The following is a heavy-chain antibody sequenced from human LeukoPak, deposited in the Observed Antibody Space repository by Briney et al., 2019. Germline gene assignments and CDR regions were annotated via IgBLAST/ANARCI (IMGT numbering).Heavy chain of an antibody. Sequence: GGSLRLSCTASGFIFRDYVMSWVRQAPGKGPEWVAAIWRTGDWTHYVDSVKGRFTISRDNSKNTLYLQMNRLRVADTAVYYCARDAYAVADYWGQGTLVTVSS. CDR1: GFIFRDYV. J-gene: IGHJ4*02. CDR2: IWRTGDWT. D-gene: IGHD4-17*01. V-gene: IGHV3-23*01. CDR3: ARDAYAVADY.